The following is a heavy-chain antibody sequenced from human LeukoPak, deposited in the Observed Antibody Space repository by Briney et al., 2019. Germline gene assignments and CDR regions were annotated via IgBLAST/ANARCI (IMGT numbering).Heavy chain of an antibody. CDR3: ARGRTGSYLNAFDI. Sequence: SETLSLTCTVSGDSINTYYWSWIRQPAGKGREWIGRIYTSGSTNYNPSLKSRVTMSVDTSKNQFSLKLSSVTAADTAVYYCARGRTGSYLNAFDIWGQGTMVTVSS. V-gene: IGHV4-4*07. CDR2: IYTSGST. CDR1: GDSINTYY. J-gene: IGHJ3*02. D-gene: IGHD1-26*01.